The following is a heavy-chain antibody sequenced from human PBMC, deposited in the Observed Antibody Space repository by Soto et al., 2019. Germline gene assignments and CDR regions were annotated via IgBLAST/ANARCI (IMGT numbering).Heavy chain of an antibody. Sequence: SETLSLTCTVSGGSISSGGYYWSWIRQHPGKGLEWIGYIYYSGSTYYNPSLKSRVTISVDTSKNQFSLKLSSVTAADTAVYYCARGPSLHSGYGEAYYYYYYGMDVWGQGTTVTVSS. CDR1: GGSISSGGYY. V-gene: IGHV4-31*03. CDR2: IYYSGST. D-gene: IGHD5-12*01. CDR3: ARGPSLHSGYGEAYYYYYYGMDV. J-gene: IGHJ6*02.